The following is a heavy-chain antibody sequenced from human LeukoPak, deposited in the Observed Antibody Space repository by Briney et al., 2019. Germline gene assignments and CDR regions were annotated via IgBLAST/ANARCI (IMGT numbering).Heavy chain of an antibody. J-gene: IGHJ4*02. Sequence: EASVKVSCKASGYTSTGYYMHWVRQAPGQGLEWMGWINPNSGGTNYAQKFQGRVTMTRDTSISTAYMELSRLRSDDTAVYYCARVEPRGYSYGSQTDYWGQGTLVTVSS. CDR2: INPNSGGT. D-gene: IGHD5-18*01. CDR1: GYTSTGYY. V-gene: IGHV1-2*02. CDR3: ARVEPRGYSYGSQTDY.